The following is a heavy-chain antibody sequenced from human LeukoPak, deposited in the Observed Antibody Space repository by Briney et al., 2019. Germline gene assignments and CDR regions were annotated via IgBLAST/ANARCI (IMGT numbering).Heavy chain of an antibody. J-gene: IGHJ4*02. D-gene: IGHD2-15*01. Sequence: SETLSLTCAVSGYSISSGYYWGWIRQPPGQGLEWIGSIYHSGSTYYNPSLKSRVTISVDTSKNQFSLKLSSVTAADTAVYYCAGGRIVVVVAATNPFDYWGQGTLVTVSS. V-gene: IGHV4-38-2*01. CDR1: GYSISSGYY. CDR3: AGGRIVVVVAATNPFDY. CDR2: IYHSGST.